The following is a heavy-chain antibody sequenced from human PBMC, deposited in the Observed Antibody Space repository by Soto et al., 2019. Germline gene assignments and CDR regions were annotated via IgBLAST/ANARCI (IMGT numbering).Heavy chain of an antibody. CDR1: GYTLTELS. V-gene: IGHV1-24*01. Sequence: ASVKVSCKVSGYTLTELSMHWVRQAPGKGREGMGGFDPEDGETIYAQKFQGRVTMTEDTSTDTAYMELSSLRSEDTAVYYCATSSGIAVAGTSDYWGQGTLVTVSS. CDR3: ATSSGIAVAGTSDY. D-gene: IGHD6-19*01. J-gene: IGHJ4*02. CDR2: FDPEDGET.